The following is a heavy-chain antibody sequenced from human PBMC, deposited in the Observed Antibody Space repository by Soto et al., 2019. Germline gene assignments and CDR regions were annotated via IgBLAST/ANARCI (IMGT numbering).Heavy chain of an antibody. J-gene: IGHJ4*02. Sequence: PGESLKISCKGSGYSFTSYWIGWVRQMPGKGLEWMGIIYPGDSDTRYSPSFQGQATISADKSISTAYLQWSSLKASDTAMYYCARHSESGPWSIAAVKDWGQGTLVTVSS. V-gene: IGHV5-51*01. D-gene: IGHD6-13*01. CDR3: ARHSESGPWSIAAVKD. CDR2: IYPGDSDT. CDR1: GYSFTSYW.